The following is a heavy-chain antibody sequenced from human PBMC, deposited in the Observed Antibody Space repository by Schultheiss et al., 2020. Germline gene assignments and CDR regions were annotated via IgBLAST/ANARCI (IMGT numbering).Heavy chain of an antibody. CDR3: AKAPLIAAVGTFY. V-gene: IGHV3-23*01. J-gene: IGHJ4*02. D-gene: IGHD6-13*01. CDR1: GFTFSTYS. CDR2: ISGSGGST. Sequence: GGSLSLSCAASGFTFSTYSMNWVRQAPGKGLEWVSAISGSGGSTYYADSVKGRFTISRDNSKNTLYLQMNSLRAEDTAIYYCAKAPLIAAVGTFYWGQGTLITVSS.